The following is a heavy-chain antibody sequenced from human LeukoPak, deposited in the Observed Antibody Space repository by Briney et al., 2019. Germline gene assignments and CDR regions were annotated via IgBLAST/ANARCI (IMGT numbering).Heavy chain of an antibody. Sequence: RTSETLSLTCAVYGGSFSGYNWNWIRQPPGKRLEWIGEINHSGSTNYNPSLKSRVTISVDTSKNQFSLRLSSVTAADTAVYYCAREWGHGDFDYWGQGTLVTVSS. J-gene: IGHJ4*02. CDR2: INHSGST. D-gene: IGHD1-26*01. V-gene: IGHV4-34*01. CDR3: AREWGHGDFDY. CDR1: GGSFSGYN.